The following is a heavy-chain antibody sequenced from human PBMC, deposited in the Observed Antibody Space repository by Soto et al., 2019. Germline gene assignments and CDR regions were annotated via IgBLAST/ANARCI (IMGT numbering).Heavy chain of an antibody. CDR3: ARDAGGAGELYY. CDR2: ISAYNGNT. J-gene: IGHJ4*02. Sequence: QVQLVQSGAEVKKPGASVKVSCKASGYTFTSSGISWVRQAPGHGLEWMGWISAYNGNTNYAQKLQGRVTMTTDTSTSTADTALRSLRADDTAVYYCARDAGGAGELYYWGQGTLVTVSS. V-gene: IGHV1-18*01. D-gene: IGHD3-16*01. CDR1: GYTFTSSG.